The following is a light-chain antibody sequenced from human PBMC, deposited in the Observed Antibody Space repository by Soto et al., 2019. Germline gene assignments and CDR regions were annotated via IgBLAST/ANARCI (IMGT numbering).Light chain of an antibody. J-gene: IGKJ1*01. V-gene: IGKV3-20*01. CDR1: QTGSNSY. CDR2: GVY. CDR3: QHYGYSQWT. Sequence: ENVLTQSPGTLSLSPGERATLSCRASQTGSNSYLAWYQHKSGQAPRLLIYGVYTRASGIPDRFSGSGSGTEFTLTITRLEPEDSAVYFCQHYGYSQWTFGQGTKVDIK.